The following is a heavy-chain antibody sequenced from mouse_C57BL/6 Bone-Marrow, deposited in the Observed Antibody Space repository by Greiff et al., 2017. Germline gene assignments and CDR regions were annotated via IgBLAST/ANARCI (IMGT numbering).Heavy chain of an antibody. V-gene: IGHV1-15*01. CDR2: IDPETGGT. CDR3: TCYGSVWYFDV. CDR1: GYTFTDYE. D-gene: IGHD1-1*02. J-gene: IGHJ1*01. Sequence: QVQLQQSGAELVRPGASVTLSCKASGYTFTDYEMHWVKQTPVHGLEWIGAIDPETGGTAYNQKFKGKAILTADKSSSTAYMELRSLTSEDSAVYYCTCYGSVWYFDVWYSVPTVPVSS.